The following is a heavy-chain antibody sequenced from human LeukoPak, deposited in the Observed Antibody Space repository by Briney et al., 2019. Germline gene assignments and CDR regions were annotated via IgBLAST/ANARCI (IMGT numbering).Heavy chain of an antibody. CDR2: ISSSSSYI. Sequence: LSLTCAVYGGSFSGYYWSWIRQAPGKGLEWVSSISSSSSYIYYADSLKGRFTISRDNAKNSLYLQMNSLRAEDTAVYYCARAQGSSGWSYDAFDIWGQGTMVTVSS. CDR3: ARAQGSSGWSYDAFDI. J-gene: IGHJ3*02. CDR1: GGSFSGYY. V-gene: IGHV3-11*06. D-gene: IGHD6-19*01.